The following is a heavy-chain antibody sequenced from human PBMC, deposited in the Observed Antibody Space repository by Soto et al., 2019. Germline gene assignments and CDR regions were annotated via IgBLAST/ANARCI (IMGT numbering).Heavy chain of an antibody. J-gene: IGHJ2*01. CDR3: ARTALVGGSYWYFDL. CDR1: GFTFSSYG. CDR2: IWYDGSDK. V-gene: IGHV3-33*01. Sequence: QVQLVESGGGVVQPGRSLRLSCAGSGFTFSSYGMHWVRQAPGKGLEWVAIIWYDGSDKYYADFVKGRFTISRDNSKNTLYLQMNSRRAEDTAVYYCARTALVGGSYWYFDLWGRGTLVTVSS. D-gene: IGHD2-2*01.